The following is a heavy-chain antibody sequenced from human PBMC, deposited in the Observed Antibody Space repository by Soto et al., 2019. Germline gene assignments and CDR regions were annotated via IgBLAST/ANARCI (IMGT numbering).Heavy chain of an antibody. CDR3: AKTPDIVATTFYYYGLDV. CDR2: ISGSGGTT. J-gene: IGHJ6*02. CDR1: GFTFSSYA. D-gene: IGHD5-12*01. V-gene: IGHV3-23*01. Sequence: EVQLLESGGGLVQPGGSLRLSCVVSGFTFSSYAMTWVRQPPGKGLEWVSSISGSGGTTYYADSVKGRFTISRDNSKNTLYLQMNSLRAEDTAIYYCAKTPDIVATTFYYYGLDVRGQGTAVTVSS.